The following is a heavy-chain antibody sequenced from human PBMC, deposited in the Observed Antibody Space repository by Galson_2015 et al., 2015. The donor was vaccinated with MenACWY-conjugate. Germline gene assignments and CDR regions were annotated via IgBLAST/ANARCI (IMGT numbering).Heavy chain of an antibody. J-gene: IGHJ3*02. CDR2: MSNSGRA. CDR3: ARGQTDNTVIEGEDEFYDI. V-gene: IGHV4-30-4*01. CDR1: GGSVSGDNDY. Sequence: TLSLPCPVSGGSVSGDNDYWGWIRPPPGQGLEWIGYMSNSGRANYTPSLKSRLSISLDTSTNQLSLRLSSVTAADAAVYFCARGQTDNTVIEGEDEFYDIWGQGTTVTVS. D-gene: IGHD2-21*01.